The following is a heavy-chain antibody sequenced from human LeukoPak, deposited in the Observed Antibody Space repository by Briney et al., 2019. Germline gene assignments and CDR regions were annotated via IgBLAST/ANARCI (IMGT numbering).Heavy chain of an antibody. D-gene: IGHD3-10*02. V-gene: IGHV1-2*02. J-gene: IGHJ3*01. CDR2: INPNGGGT. CDR1: GYTFTGYY. Sequence: ASVKVSCKASGYTFTGYYMHWVRRAPGQGLEWMGWINPNGGGTNYAQKFQGRVTMTRDTSISTAYMELSRLRSDDTAVYYCARAERTVNVFDSWGQGTIVTVSS. CDR3: ARAERTVNVFDS.